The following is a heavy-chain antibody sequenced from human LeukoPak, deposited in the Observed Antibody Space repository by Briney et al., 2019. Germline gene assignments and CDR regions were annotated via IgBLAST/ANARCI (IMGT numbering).Heavy chain of an antibody. J-gene: IGHJ3*02. D-gene: IGHD3-10*01. CDR2: ISSSASTM. CDR3: ARGKYYYGSGSPRGPFDI. CDR1: GFIFSDYY. V-gene: IGHV3-11*04. Sequence: GGSLRLSCAASGFIFSDYYMSWIRQAPGKGLEWVSYISSSASTMFYADSVKGRFTISRDNSKNTLYLQMNSLRAEDTAVYYCARGKYYYGSGSPRGPFDIWGQGTMVTVSS.